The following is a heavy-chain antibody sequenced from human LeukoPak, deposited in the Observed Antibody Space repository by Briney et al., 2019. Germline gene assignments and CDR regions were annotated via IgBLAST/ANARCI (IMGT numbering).Heavy chain of an antibody. Sequence: SETLSLTCTLSGGSISSHYWSWIRQPPGKGLEWIGYIYYSGSSNYNPALKSRVTISVDPYKNQFPLKLTSLTAADTAVYYCARGPLQRGPWFGELSRGYYYYYMDVWGNGTTVTVSS. CDR1: GGSISSHY. J-gene: IGHJ6*03. CDR3: ARGPLQRGPWFGELSRGYYYYYMDV. D-gene: IGHD3-10*01. CDR2: IYYSGSS. V-gene: IGHV4-59*11.